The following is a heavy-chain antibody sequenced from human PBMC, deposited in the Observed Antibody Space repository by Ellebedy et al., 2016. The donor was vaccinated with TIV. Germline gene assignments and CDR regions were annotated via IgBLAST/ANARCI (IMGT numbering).Heavy chain of an antibody. V-gene: IGHV4-59*08. J-gene: IGHJ6*02. CDR3: ARHLFMTSGHYYYGMDV. CDR1: GGSISSYY. D-gene: IGHD3-16*01. Sequence: SETLSLXXTVSGGSISSYYWSWIRQPPGKGLEWIGYIYYSGSTNYNPSLKSRVTISVDTSKNQFSLKLSSVTAADTAVYYCARHLFMTSGHYYYGMDVWGQGTTVTVSS. CDR2: IYYSGST.